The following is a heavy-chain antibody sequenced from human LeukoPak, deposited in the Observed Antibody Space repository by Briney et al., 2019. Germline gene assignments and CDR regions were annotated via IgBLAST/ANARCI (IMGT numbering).Heavy chain of an antibody. Sequence: GRSLRLSCAASGFTFSSYGMHWVRQAPGKGLEGGAVISYDGSNKYYADSVKGRFTISRDNSKNTLYLQMNSLRAEDTAVYYCAKDMIFSGVAGTSYYYYGMDVWGQGTTVTVSS. CDR1: GFTFSSYG. CDR3: AKDMIFSGVAGTSYYYYGMDV. CDR2: ISYDGSNK. V-gene: IGHV3-30*18. D-gene: IGHD6-19*01. J-gene: IGHJ6*02.